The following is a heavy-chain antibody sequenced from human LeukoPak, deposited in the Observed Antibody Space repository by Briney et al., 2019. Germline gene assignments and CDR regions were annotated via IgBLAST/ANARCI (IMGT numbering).Heavy chain of an antibody. V-gene: IGHV4-39*01. CDR2: IDYSGST. CDR1: GGSISSSSYY. J-gene: IGHJ4*02. D-gene: IGHD3-3*01. Sequence: PSETLSLTCTVSGGSISSSSYYWGWIRQPPGKGLEWIGSIDYSGSTYYKPSLKSRITMSVDTSKNQVSLKLSSVTAADTAVYYCARHGGVDMMADFWGQGTLVTVSS. CDR3: ARHGGVDMMADF.